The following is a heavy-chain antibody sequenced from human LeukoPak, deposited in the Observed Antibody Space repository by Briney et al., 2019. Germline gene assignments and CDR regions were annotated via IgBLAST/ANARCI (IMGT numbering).Heavy chain of an antibody. Sequence: TGGSLRLSCAASGFTFSSYNMNWVRQAPGKGLEWVSSISSSLSYIYYADSVKGRFTISRDNAKNSLYLQMNSLRAEDTAVYYCGRDTDFDYWGQGTLVTVSS. CDR2: ISSSLSYI. CDR1: GFTFSSYN. CDR3: GRDTDFDY. J-gene: IGHJ4*02. V-gene: IGHV3-21*01.